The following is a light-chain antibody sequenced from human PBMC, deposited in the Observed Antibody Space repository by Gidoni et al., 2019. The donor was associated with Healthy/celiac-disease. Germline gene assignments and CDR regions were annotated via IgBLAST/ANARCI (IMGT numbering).Light chain of an antibody. Sequence: EIVLTQSPGTLSLSPGERATLSCRASQSVSSSYLAWYQQKPGQAPRLLIYGASSRATGIPDRFSGGGSGTDFTLTISRLEPEDFAVYYCQQYGSSPFGGGTKVEIK. V-gene: IGKV3-20*01. CDR2: GAS. CDR3: QQYGSSP. J-gene: IGKJ4*01. CDR1: QSVSSSY.